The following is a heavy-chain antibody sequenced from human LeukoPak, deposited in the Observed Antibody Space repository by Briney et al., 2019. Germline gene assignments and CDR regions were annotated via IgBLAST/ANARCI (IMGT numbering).Heavy chain of an antibody. Sequence: PGGSLRLSCAASGFTFSGYAMSWVRQAPGKGLEWVSTVSGSGDSTYYADSVKGRFTISRDNSKNTLYLQMNSLRAEDTAVYYCAKPPPDSSSWLFDFWGQGTLVTVSS. D-gene: IGHD6-13*01. CDR3: AKPPPDSSSWLFDF. J-gene: IGHJ4*02. V-gene: IGHV3-23*01. CDR1: GFTFSGYA. CDR2: VSGSGDST.